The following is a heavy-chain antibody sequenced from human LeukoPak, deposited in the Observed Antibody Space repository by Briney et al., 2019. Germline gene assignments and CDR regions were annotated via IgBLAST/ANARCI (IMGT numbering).Heavy chain of an antibody. D-gene: IGHD3-22*01. CDR1: GYTLTELS. CDR2: FDPEDGET. V-gene: IGHV1-24*01. CDR3: ATVQGDSSGYYYFDY. Sequence: ASVKVSCKVSGYTLTELSMHWVRQAPGKGLEWMGGFDPEDGETIYAQKFQGRVTMTEDTSTDTAYMELSSLRSEDTAVYYCATVQGDSSGYYYFDYWGQGTLVTVSS. J-gene: IGHJ4*02.